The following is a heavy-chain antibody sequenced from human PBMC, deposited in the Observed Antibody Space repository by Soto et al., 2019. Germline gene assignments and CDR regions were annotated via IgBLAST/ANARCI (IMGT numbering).Heavy chain of an antibody. CDR2: INHSGSA. CDR3: ARGLITGSHYSGGWYYFDS. J-gene: IGHJ4*02. CDR1: GESFSGYI. D-gene: IGHD6-19*01. Sequence: SETLSLTCAVYGESFSGYIWTWIRQIPGKGLQWIGQINHSGSASYNPSLKSRVTISVHTSNSQFSLELSSVTAADTAVYYCARGLITGSHYSGGWYYFDSWGQGTQVTVSS. V-gene: IGHV4-34*01.